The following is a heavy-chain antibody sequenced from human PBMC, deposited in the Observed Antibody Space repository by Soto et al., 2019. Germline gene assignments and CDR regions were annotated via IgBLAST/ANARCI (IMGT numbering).Heavy chain of an antibody. D-gene: IGHD5-18*01. Sequence: GESLKISCKGSGYSFTTYWIGWVRQMPGKGLEWMGIIYPGDSDTRYRPSFQGQVTISADKSISTAYLQWSSLKALDTAMYYCARRGYTYGEGGNYYYGMDVWGQGTTVTVSS. CDR3: ARRGYTYGEGGNYYYGMDV. CDR1: GYSFTTYW. CDR2: IYPGDSDT. J-gene: IGHJ6*02. V-gene: IGHV5-51*01.